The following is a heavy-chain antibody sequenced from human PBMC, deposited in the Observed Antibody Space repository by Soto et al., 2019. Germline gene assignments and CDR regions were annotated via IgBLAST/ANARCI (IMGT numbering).Heavy chain of an antibody. Sequence: QVQLQESGPGLVKPSQTLSLTCTVSGGSISSGGYYWSWIRQHPGKGLEWIGYIYYSGSTYYNPSLKSRVTISVDTSKNQLSLKLSSVTAADTAVYYCAREGVSIAARTFDYWGQGTLVTVSS. CDR1: GGSISSGGYY. D-gene: IGHD6-6*01. CDR2: IYYSGST. V-gene: IGHV4-31*03. J-gene: IGHJ4*02. CDR3: AREGVSIAARTFDY.